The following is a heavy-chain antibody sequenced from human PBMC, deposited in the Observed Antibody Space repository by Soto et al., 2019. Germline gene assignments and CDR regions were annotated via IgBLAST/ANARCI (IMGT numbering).Heavy chain of an antibody. Sequence: QVQLVQSGAEVKKPGASVKVSCKTSEYTFTNYAMHWVRQAPGQRPEWMGWINTGNGNTKYSQKFQGRVTITRDTSASTAYMELSSLRSEDTAVYYCARTPPRRSLEWPHESDYWGQGTLVTVSS. J-gene: IGHJ4*02. CDR2: INTGNGNT. D-gene: IGHD3-3*01. CDR1: EYTFTNYA. CDR3: ARTPPRRSLEWPHESDY. V-gene: IGHV1-3*04.